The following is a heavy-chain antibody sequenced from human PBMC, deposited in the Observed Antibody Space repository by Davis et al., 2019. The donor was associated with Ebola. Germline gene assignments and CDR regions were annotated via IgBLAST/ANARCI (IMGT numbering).Heavy chain of an antibody. CDR1: GYSFTSYW. V-gene: IGHV5-51*01. CDR2: IYPGDSDT. D-gene: IGHD3-22*01. CDR3: ARPTYYYDSSGYYWDAFDI. Sequence: GESLKISCQGSGYSFTSYWIGWVRQMPGKGLEWMGIIYPGDSDTKYSPSFQGQVTISADKSISTAYLRWSSLKASDTAMYYCARPTYYYDSSGYYWDAFDIWGQGTMVTVSS. J-gene: IGHJ3*02.